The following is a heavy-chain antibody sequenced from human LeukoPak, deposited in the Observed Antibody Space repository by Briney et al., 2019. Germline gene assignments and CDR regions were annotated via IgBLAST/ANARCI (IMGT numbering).Heavy chain of an antibody. CDR3: AMGAIVATIDY. J-gene: IGHJ4*02. D-gene: IGHD5-12*01. CDR2: IYSGSGT. Sequence: GGSLRLSCAASGLTVSSNYMSWVRQAPGQGLEWVSLIYSGSGTYYADSVKGRFTISRDKSKNTLYLQMSSLRVEDTAVYYCAMGAIVATIDYWGQGTLVTVSS. CDR1: GLTVSSNY. V-gene: IGHV3-66*01.